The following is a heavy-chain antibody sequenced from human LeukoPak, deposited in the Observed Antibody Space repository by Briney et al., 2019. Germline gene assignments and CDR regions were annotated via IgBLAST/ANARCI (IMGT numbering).Heavy chain of an antibody. D-gene: IGHD3-22*01. CDR2: ISAGGQST. CDR3: AKGTLIVVFDVH. V-gene: IGHV3-23*01. Sequence: PGGSLRLSCAASGFTFSSSAMSWVRRAPGKGLEWVSGISAGGQSTYSADPVKGRFTISRDNSKNTLYLQMNSLRAEDTAVYYCAKGTLIVVFDVHWGQGTLVTVSS. J-gene: IGHJ4*02. CDR1: GFTFSSSA.